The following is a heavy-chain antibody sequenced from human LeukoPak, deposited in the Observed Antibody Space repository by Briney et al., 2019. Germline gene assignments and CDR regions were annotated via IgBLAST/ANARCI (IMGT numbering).Heavy chain of an antibody. CDR2: IRSKANSYAT. CDR1: GFTFSSYW. Sequence: GGSLRLSCAASGFTFSSYWMHWVRQASGKGLEWVGRIRSKANSYATAYAASVKGRFTISRDDSKNTAYLQMNSLKTEDTAVYYCTRLHSSSWYRDYWGQGTLVTVSS. J-gene: IGHJ4*02. V-gene: IGHV3-73*01. D-gene: IGHD6-13*01. CDR3: TRLHSSSWYRDY.